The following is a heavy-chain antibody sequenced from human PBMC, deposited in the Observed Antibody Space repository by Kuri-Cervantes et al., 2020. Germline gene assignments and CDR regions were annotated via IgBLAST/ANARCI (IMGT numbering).Heavy chain of an antibody. D-gene: IGHD6-13*01. CDR3: ARALGSSSWYGTFDY. V-gene: IGHV3-21*01. J-gene: IGHJ4*02. CDR1: GFTFSSYS. CDR2: ISSSSSYI. Sequence: GGSLRLSCAASGFTFSSYSMNWVRQAPGKGLEWVSSISSSSSYIYYADSVKGRFTISRDNAKNSLYLQMNSLRAGDTAVYYCARALGSSSWYGTFDYWGQGTLVTVSS.